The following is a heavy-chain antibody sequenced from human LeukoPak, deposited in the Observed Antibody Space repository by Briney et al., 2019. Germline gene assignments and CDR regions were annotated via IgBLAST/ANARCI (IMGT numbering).Heavy chain of an antibody. CDR1: GGSFSGYY. CDR2: ISDSGRT. CDR3: ARTTEAHSWRTRYYDYYMDV. V-gene: IGHV4-34*01. Sequence: PSETLSLTCGVSGGSFSGYYWSWIRQPPGKGLEWIGEISDSGRTGYKSSLKSRVTISVDTSKNQFSLKLSSVTAADTAVYYCARTTEAHSWRTRYYDYYMDVWGKGTTVTVSS. J-gene: IGHJ6*03. D-gene: IGHD6-13*01.